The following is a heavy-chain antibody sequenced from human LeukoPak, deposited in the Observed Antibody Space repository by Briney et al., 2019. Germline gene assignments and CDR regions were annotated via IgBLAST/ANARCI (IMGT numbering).Heavy chain of an antibody. CDR3: ARDRGYSYGSNLDY. V-gene: IGHV3-20*04. CDR2: ISWNGGST. Sequence: SGGSLRLSCATSGFIFDDHGMSWVRQAPGKGLEWVSCISWNGGSTPYEDSVKGRFTISRDTAKNSVYLQMNSLRAEDTALYYCARDRGYSYGSNLDYWGQGILVSV. J-gene: IGHJ4*02. D-gene: IGHD5-18*01. CDR1: GFIFDDHG.